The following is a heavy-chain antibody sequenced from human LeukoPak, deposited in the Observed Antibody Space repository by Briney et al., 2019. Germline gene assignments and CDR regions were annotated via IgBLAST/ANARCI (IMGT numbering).Heavy chain of an antibody. CDR1: GFTFSSHA. CDR2: ISYDGSNK. Sequence: GGSLGLSCAASGFTFSSHAMHWVRQAPGKGLEWVAVISYDGSNKYYADSVKGRFTISRDNSKNTLYLQMNSLRAEDTAVYYCAKVAEVGATGYYYYMDVWGKGTTVTISS. CDR3: AKVAEVGATGYYYYMDV. J-gene: IGHJ6*03. V-gene: IGHV3-30*14. D-gene: IGHD1-26*01.